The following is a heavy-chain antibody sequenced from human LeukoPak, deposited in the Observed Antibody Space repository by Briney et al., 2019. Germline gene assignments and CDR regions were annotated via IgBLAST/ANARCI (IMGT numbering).Heavy chain of an antibody. J-gene: IGHJ1*01. V-gene: IGHV4-59*01. CDR1: GGSISSYY. D-gene: IGHD1-26*01. CDR3: ARARGSSFQH. CDR2: IYYSGST. Sequence: SSETLSLTCTVSGGSISSYYWRWIRQPPGKGLEWIGYIYYSGSTNYNPSLKSRVTISVDTSKNQFSLKLSSVTAADTAVYYCARARGSSFQHWGQGTLVTVSS.